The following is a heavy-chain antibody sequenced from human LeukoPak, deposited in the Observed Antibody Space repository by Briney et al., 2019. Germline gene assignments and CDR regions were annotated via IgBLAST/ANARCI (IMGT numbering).Heavy chain of an antibody. CDR3: AKENNHYYHSNSFDY. D-gene: IGHD3-22*01. CDR2: ISGSGYST. Sequence: GGSLRLSCAASGFTFNNYAMNWVRQAPGKGPERVSAISGSGYSTYYADSVKGRFTISRDNSKNTLSLQMNSLRAEDTAVYYCAKENNHYYHSNSFDYWGQGTLVTVSS. J-gene: IGHJ4*02. V-gene: IGHV3-23*01. CDR1: GFTFNNYA.